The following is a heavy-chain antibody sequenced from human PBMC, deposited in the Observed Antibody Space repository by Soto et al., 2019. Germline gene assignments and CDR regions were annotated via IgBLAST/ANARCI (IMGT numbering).Heavy chain of an antibody. CDR1: GGTISSYC. J-gene: IGHJ4*02. V-gene: IGHV4-39*01. CDR3: ARHRIYGSGSYYPYYFDY. D-gene: IGHD3-10*01. CDR2: IYYSGST. Sequence: PSETLSVTWTVAGGTISSYCWGWIRQTTGKGLEWIGSIYYSGSTFYNPSLKSRVTISVDTSRNQFSLKLSSVTAADTAVYYCARHRIYGSGSYYPYYFDYWGQGSLVTVSS.